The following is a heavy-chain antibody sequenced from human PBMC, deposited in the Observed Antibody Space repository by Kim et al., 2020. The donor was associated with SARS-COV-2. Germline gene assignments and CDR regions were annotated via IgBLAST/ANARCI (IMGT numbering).Heavy chain of an antibody. D-gene: IGHD3-16*01. J-gene: IGHJ3*02. CDR1: GFTFSAYD. CDR3: VRDRMGGAFDI. Sequence: GGSLRLSCATSGFTFSAYDMNWVRQAPGKGLEWLSFITKSSATIYYADSVQGRFTISRDNAKNSLYLQMNSLRDEVTALYYCVRDRMGGAFDIWGQGTMVTVSS. CDR2: ITKSSATI. V-gene: IGHV3-48*02.